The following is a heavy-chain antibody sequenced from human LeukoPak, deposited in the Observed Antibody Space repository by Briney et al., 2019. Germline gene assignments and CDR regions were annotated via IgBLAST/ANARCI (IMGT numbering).Heavy chain of an antibody. D-gene: IGHD1-26*01. Sequence: GGSLRLSCAASGFTFSSYWMNWVRQAPGKGLVWVSRIASDGSSTTYADSVKGRFSISRDNAKNTLYLQMNSLRVEGTAVYYCAKDKVGATTYNWFDPWGQGTLVTVSS. CDR3: AKDKVGATTYNWFDP. CDR1: GFTFSSYW. CDR2: IASDGSST. V-gene: IGHV3-74*01. J-gene: IGHJ5*02.